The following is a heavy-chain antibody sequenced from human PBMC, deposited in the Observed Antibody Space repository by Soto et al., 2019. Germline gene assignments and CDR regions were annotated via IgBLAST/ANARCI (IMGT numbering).Heavy chain of an antibody. D-gene: IGHD1-7*01. Sequence: WXSVKVTCNAAGYSFTSYGSTWGRQAPGQGLEWMGWISAYNGNTNYAQKLQGRVTMTTDTSTSTAYMELRSLRSDDTAVYYCARHLDWTYDHYYYYYGMDVWGQGTTVTVSS. J-gene: IGHJ6*02. CDR3: ARHLDWTYDHYYYYYGMDV. CDR2: ISAYNGNT. V-gene: IGHV1-18*04. CDR1: GYSFTSYG.